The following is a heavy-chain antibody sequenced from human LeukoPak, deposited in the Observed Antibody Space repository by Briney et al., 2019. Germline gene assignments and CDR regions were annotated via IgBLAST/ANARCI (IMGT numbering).Heavy chain of an antibody. CDR2: IKEDGSEK. J-gene: IGHJ6*03. CDR3: ARDPYNGAYGNDYYYYMDA. CDR1: GFTFSRSW. D-gene: IGHD5-12*01. Sequence: GGSLRLSCAASGFTFSRSWMSWVRQAPGKGLEWVANIKEDGSEKYYGDSVKGRFTISRDNAEKSLYLQMDSLRAEDTAVYFCARDPYNGAYGNDYYYYMDAWGKGTTVTVSS. V-gene: IGHV3-7*01.